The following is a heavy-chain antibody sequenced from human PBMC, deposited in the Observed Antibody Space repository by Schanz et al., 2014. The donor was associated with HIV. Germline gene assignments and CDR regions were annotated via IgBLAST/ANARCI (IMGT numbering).Heavy chain of an antibody. CDR1: GGTFSSYA. D-gene: IGHD3-10*01. CDR2: ILPRSGTT. V-gene: IGHV1-69*06. CDR3: AKGSNYYGLDV. J-gene: IGHJ6*02. Sequence: QVQLVQSGAEVKKPGSSVKVSCKASGGTFSSYAINWVRQAPGQGLECMGGILPRSGTTNYAQKWQDRVTMTADKSTSTIYMELNSLRSEDTAVYYCAKGSNYYGLDVWGQGTTVTVSS.